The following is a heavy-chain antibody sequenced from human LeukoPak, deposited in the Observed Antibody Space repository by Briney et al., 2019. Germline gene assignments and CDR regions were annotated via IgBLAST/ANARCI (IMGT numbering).Heavy chain of an antibody. V-gene: IGHV4-38-2*02. CDR2: MYHTGIS. CDR1: GYSISSGYY. CDR3: AKNDLEMATVKASYFDY. J-gene: IGHJ4*02. D-gene: IGHD5-24*01. Sequence: SETLSLTCTVSGYSISSGYYWCWIRQPPGKGLEWIRTMYHTGISYYNPSLKSRVTISVDTSKNQFSLKVTSVTAADTAVYYCAKNDLEMATVKASYFDYWGQGTLVTVSS.